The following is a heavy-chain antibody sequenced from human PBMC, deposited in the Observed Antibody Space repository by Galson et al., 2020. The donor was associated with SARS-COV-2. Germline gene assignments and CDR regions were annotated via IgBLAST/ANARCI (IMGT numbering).Heavy chain of an antibody. Sequence: TGGSLRLSCEASGFTFSTYGMDWVRQAPGKGLAWVAVIWYDGSNKYYADSVKGRFTISRDNSKNTLYLQLNSLRADDTAVYYCARGSSSHAFDIWGQGTMVTVSS. J-gene: IGHJ3*02. V-gene: IGHV3-33*01. D-gene: IGHD3-10*01. CDR3: ARGSSSHAFDI. CDR1: GFTFSTYG. CDR2: IWYDGSNK.